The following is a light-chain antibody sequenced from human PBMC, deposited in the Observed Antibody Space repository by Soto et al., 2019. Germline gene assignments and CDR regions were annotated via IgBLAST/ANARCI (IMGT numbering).Light chain of an antibody. CDR2: GAS. V-gene: IGKV1-5*01. J-gene: IGKJ1*01. CDR1: QSISTS. CDR3: QQYITNST. Sequence: DIQMTQSPSTLSASVGDTVTITCRASQSISTSLAWYQQKPGKAPNLLISGASTLEDGVPSRFRGSGSGTEFTLTITSLQTDDFATYYCQQYITNSTFGQGPMG.